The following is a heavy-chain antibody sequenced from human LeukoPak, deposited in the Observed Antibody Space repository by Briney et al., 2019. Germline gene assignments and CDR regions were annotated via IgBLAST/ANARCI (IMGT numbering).Heavy chain of an antibody. J-gene: IGHJ3*02. CDR2: INPNSGGT. Sequence: ASVKVSCKASGYTFTGYYMHWVRQAPGQGLEWMGWINPNSGGTNYAQKFQGRVIMTRDTSISTAYMELSRLRSDDTAVYYCARSLYVIRYDTLVAFDIWGQGTMVTVSS. V-gene: IGHV1-2*02. CDR3: ARSLYVIRYDTLVAFDI. D-gene: IGHD5/OR15-5a*01. CDR1: GYTFTGYY.